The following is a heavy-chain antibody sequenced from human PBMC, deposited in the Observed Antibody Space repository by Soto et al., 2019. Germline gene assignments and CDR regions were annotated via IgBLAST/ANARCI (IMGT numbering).Heavy chain of an antibody. D-gene: IGHD3-22*01. V-gene: IGHV1-69*06. J-gene: IGHJ4*02. CDR1: GGTFSSYA. CDR3: ARTHYYDSSGYYPFDY. CDR2: IIPIFGTA. Sequence: GASVKVSCKASGGTFSSYAISWVRQAPGQGLEWMGGIIPIFGTANYAQKFQGRVTITADKSTSTAHMELSSLRSEDTAVYYCARTHYYDSSGYYPFDYWGQGTLVTVSS.